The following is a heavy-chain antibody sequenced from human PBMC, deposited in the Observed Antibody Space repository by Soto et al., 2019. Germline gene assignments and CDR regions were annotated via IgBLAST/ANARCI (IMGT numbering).Heavy chain of an antibody. CDR3: ANGARDGYNYNY. CDR2: IIPIFGTA. Sequence: GASVKVSCKASGGTFSSYAISWVRQAPGQGLEWMGGIIPIFGTANYAQKFQGRVTITADESTSTAYMELSSLRSEDTAVYYCANGARDGYNYNYWGQGTLLTVSS. D-gene: IGHD5-12*01. V-gene: IGHV1-69*13. CDR1: GGTFSSYA. J-gene: IGHJ4*02.